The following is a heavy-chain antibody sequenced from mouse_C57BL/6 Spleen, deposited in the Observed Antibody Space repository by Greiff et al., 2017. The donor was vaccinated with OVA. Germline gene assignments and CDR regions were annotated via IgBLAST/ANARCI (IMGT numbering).Heavy chain of an antibody. Sequence: DVMLVESGGGLVQPGGSLSLSCAASGFTFTDYYMSWVRQPPGKALEWLGFIRNKANGYTTEYSASVKGRFTISRDTSQSILYLQMNDLSAEDSATYDCARYIGNYEDGLAMDYWGQGTSVTVSS. D-gene: IGHD2-4*01. CDR3: ARYIGNYEDGLAMDY. V-gene: IGHV7-3*01. J-gene: IGHJ4*01. CDR1: GFTFTDYY. CDR2: IRNKANGYTT.